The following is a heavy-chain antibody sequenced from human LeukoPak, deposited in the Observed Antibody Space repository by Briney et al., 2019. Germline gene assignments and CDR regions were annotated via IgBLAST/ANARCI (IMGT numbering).Heavy chain of an antibody. Sequence: SVKVSRKASGGTFSSYAISWVRQAPGQGLEWMGRIIPIFGTANYAQKFQGRVTITTDESTSTAYMELSSLRSEDTAVYYCARDLYTAMVSWGAFDIWGQGTMVTVSS. V-gene: IGHV1-69*05. J-gene: IGHJ3*02. CDR3: ARDLYTAMVSWGAFDI. CDR1: GGTFSSYA. D-gene: IGHD5-18*01. CDR2: IIPIFGTA.